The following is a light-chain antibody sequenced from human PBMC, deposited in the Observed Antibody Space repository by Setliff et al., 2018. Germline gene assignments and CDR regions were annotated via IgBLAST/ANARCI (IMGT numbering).Light chain of an antibody. J-gene: IGLJ1*01. CDR1: SSDVGSYDL. Sequence: QSALTQPASVSGSPGQSITISCSGTSSDVGSYDLVSWYQQHPGKAPKLIIYGVSNRPSGVSSRFSGSKSGNTASLTISGLQTEDEADYYCTAYTSGTTYVFGTGTKVTAL. CDR2: GVS. CDR3: TAYTSGTTYV. V-gene: IGLV2-14*03.